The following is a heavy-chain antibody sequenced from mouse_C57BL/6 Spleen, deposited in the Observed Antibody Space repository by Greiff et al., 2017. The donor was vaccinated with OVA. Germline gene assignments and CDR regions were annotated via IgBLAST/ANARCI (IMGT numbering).Heavy chain of an antibody. CDR1: GYTFTDYY. Sequence: LVESGPELVKPGASVKISCKASGYTFTDYYINWVKQRPGQGLEWIGWIYPGSGNTKYNEKFKGKATLTVDTSSSTAYMQLSSLASEDAAVYFCARDDSNSWFAYWGQGTLVTVSA. D-gene: IGHD2-5*01. CDR3: ARDDSNSWFAY. V-gene: IGHV1-84*01. J-gene: IGHJ3*01. CDR2: IYPGSGNT.